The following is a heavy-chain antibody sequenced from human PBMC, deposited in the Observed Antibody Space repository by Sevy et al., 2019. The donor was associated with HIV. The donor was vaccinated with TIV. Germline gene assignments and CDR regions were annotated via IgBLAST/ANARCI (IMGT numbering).Heavy chain of an antibody. D-gene: IGHD6-19*01. J-gene: IGHJ1*01. Sequence: GGSLRLSCAASGFTFSSYAMHWVRQAPGKGLEWVGRIKSKTDGGTTDYAAPVKGRFTLSRDDSENTLYLQMNTLKTEDTAVYYCTTATPPGYNSGWYRTEYFQHWGQGTLVTVSS. CDR2: IKSKTDGGTT. V-gene: IGHV3-15*07. CDR1: GFTFSSYA. CDR3: TTATPPGYNSGWYRTEYFQH.